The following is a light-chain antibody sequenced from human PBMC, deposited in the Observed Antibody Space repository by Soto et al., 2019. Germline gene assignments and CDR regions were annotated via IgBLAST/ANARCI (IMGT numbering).Light chain of an antibody. CDR2: EAS. V-gene: IGKV1-33*01. CDR1: QDISKY. CDR3: QQYHSLPFT. J-gene: IGKJ3*01. Sequence: DIQMTQSPSSLSASVGDRITITCQASQDISKYLIWYHQTPGKAPKFLIYEASNLERGVPSMFSGSGSGTDFTITINILQPEDISTYYCQQYHSLPFTVGPGTKLDIK.